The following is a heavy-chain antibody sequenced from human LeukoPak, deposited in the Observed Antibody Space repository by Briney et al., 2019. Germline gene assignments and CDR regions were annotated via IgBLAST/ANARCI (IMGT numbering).Heavy chain of an antibody. CDR2: IIPIFGTA. CDR1: GGTFSSYA. V-gene: IGHV1-69*05. J-gene: IGHJ5*02. D-gene: IGHD2-2*01. Sequence: ASVKVSCKASGGTFSSYAISWVRQAPGQGLEWMGGIIPIFGTASYAQKFQGRVTITTDESTSTAYMELSSLRSEDTAVYYCARGYCSSTSCREYNWFDPWGQGTLVTVSS. CDR3: ARGYCSSTSCREYNWFDP.